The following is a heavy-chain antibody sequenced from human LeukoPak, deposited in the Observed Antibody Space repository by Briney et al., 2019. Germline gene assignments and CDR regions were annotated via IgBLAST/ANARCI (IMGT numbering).Heavy chain of an antibody. Sequence: ASVKVSCKASGYTFTGYYMHWVRQSPGQGLEWFGWINPNSGGTHYAQKFQGRVTMTRDTSISTAYMELSRLRSDDTAVYYCARIVGGGVLLWFGELPNDYWGQGTLVTVSS. CDR3: ARIVGGGVLLWFGELPNDY. V-gene: IGHV1-2*02. CDR1: GYTFTGYY. D-gene: IGHD3-10*01. J-gene: IGHJ4*02. CDR2: INPNSGGT.